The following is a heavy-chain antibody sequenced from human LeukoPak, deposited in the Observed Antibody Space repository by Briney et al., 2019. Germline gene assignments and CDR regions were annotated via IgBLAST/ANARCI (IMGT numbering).Heavy chain of an antibody. CDR3: AKGQVPAARYMDV. Sequence: PGRSLRLSCAASGFTFSSYAMSWVRQAPGKGLEWVSSISHSSSYIQYADSVKGRFTISRDNAKDSLYLQMNSLRAEDTAVYYCAKGQVPAARYMDVWGKGTTVTVSS. J-gene: IGHJ6*03. CDR1: GFTFSSYA. V-gene: IGHV3-21*01. CDR2: ISHSSSYI. D-gene: IGHD2-2*01.